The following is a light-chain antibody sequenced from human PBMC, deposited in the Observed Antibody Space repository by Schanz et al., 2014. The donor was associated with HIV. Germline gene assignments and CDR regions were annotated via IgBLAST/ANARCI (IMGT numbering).Light chain of an antibody. CDR3: QQYGSSQT. CDR2: GAS. Sequence: EIVLTQSPGTLSLSPGERATLSCRASQSVNTFLAWYQQKPGQAPRLLIYGASSRATGIPDRFSGSGSGTDFTLTISRLEPEDFAVYYCQQYGSSQTFGQGTKVEIK. J-gene: IGKJ1*01. V-gene: IGKV3-20*01. CDR1: QSVNTF.